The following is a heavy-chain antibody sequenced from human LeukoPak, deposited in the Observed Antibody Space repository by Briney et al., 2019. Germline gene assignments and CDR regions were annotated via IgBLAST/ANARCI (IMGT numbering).Heavy chain of an antibody. Sequence: PSETLSLTCTVSGGSISSYYWSWIRQPPGKGLEWIGYIYYSGSTNYNPSLKSRVTISVDTSKNQFSLKLSSVTAADTAVYYCARDDSGYLDYWGREPWSPSPQ. V-gene: IGHV4-59*01. D-gene: IGHD3-22*01. CDR2: IYYSGST. J-gene: IGHJ4*02. CDR1: GGSISSYY. CDR3: ARDDSGYLDY.